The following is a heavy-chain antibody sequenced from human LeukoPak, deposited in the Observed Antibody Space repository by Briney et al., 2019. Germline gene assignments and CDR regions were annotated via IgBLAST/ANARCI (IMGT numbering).Heavy chain of an antibody. Sequence: PSETLSLTCAVYGGSFSGYYWSWIRQPPGKGLEWIGEINHSGSTNYNPSPKSRVTMSVDTSKNQFSLKLSSVTAADTAVYYCARDLVGYCSGGSCSHGYYYYYYMDVWGKGTTVTISS. D-gene: IGHD2-15*01. CDR3: ARDLVGYCSGGSCSHGYYYYYYMDV. CDR1: GGSFSGYY. CDR2: INHSGST. J-gene: IGHJ6*03. V-gene: IGHV4-34*01.